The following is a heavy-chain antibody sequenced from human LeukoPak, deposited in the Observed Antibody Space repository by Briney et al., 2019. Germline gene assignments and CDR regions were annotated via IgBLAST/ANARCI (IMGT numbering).Heavy chain of an antibody. CDR1: GYTFTSYD. Sequence: ASVKVSCKASGYTFTSYDINWVRQATGQGLEWMGWMNPNSGNTGYAQKFQGRVTMTRNTSISTAYMELSSLRSEDTAVYYCARFVAVAGWDYFDYWGRGTLVTVSS. D-gene: IGHD6-19*01. CDR3: ARFVAVAGWDYFDY. J-gene: IGHJ4*01. V-gene: IGHV1-8*01. CDR2: MNPNSGNT.